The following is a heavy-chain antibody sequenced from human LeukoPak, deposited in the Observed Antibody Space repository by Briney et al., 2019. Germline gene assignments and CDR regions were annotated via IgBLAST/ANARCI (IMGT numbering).Heavy chain of an antibody. Sequence: GGPLRLSCAASGFTFSSYWMHWVRQAPGKGLVWVSLINSDGSSTSYADSVKGRFTISRDNAKNTLYLQMNSLRAEDTAVYYCARVYVVPYYYDSSGCLDYWGQGTLVTVSS. CDR2: INSDGSST. V-gene: IGHV3-74*01. D-gene: IGHD3-22*01. CDR1: GFTFSSYW. CDR3: ARVYVVPYYYDSSGCLDY. J-gene: IGHJ4*02.